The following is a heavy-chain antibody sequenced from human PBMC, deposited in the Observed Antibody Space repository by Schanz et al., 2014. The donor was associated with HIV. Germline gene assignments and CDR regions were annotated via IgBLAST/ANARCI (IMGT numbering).Heavy chain of an antibody. CDR3: AKDRRGGYQFLYGLDV. Sequence: QVQLVESGGGVVQPGRSLRLSCAASGFTFSSYGMHWVRQAPGKGLEWEAVISYDGSDKYYADSGKGRFSITRDKSKNTLYLQXXRLRXEDTAVYYCAKDRRGGYQFLYGLDVWGQGTTVTVS. J-gene: IGHJ6*02. CDR2: ISYDGSDK. D-gene: IGHD2-2*01. V-gene: IGHV3-30*18. CDR1: GFTFSSYG.